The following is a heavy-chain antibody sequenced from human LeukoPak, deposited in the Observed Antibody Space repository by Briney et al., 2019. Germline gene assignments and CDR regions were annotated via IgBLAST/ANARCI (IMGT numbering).Heavy chain of an antibody. CDR2: IYSGGST. CDR1: GFTVSSNY. V-gene: IGHV3-66*01. J-gene: IGHJ4*02. CDR3: ARDSLDTAMIHY. D-gene: IGHD5-18*01. Sequence: GGSLRLSCAASGFTVSSNYMSWVRQAPGKRLEWVSVIYSGGSTYYADSVKGRFTISRDNSKNTLYLQMNSLRAEDTAVYYCARDSLDTAMIHYWGQRTLVTVSS.